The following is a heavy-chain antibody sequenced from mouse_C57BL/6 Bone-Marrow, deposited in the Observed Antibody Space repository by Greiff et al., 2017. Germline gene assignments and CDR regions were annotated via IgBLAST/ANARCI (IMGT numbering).Heavy chain of an antibody. CDR1: GYTFTSYD. J-gene: IGHJ4*01. CDR2: IYPRDGST. V-gene: IGHV1-85*01. CDR3: ARRPAQAYYAMDY. D-gene: IGHD3-2*02. Sequence: QVQLKESGPELVKPGASVKLSCKASGYTFTSYDINWVKQRPGQGLEWIGWIYPRDGSTKYNEKFKGKATLTVDTSSSTAYMELHSLTSEDSAVYFCARRPAQAYYAMDYWGQGTSVTVSS.